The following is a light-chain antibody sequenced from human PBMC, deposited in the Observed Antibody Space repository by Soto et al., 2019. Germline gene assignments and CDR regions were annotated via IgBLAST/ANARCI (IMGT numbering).Light chain of an antibody. CDR1: QSVSNY. CDR2: GAS. CDR3: QQYGGSPQT. J-gene: IGKJ1*01. Sequence: EIVLTDSPGTLSLSPGERATLSCRASQSVSNYLAWYQQKPGQAPRLLIYGASSRATGIPDRFSGSGSGTDFTLTISRLEPEDFAVYYCQQYGGSPQTFGQGTKVDIK. V-gene: IGKV3-20*01.